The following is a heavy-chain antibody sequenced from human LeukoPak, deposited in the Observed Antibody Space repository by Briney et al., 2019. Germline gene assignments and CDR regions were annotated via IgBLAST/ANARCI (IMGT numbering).Heavy chain of an antibody. V-gene: IGHV3-33*01. CDR1: GFTFSSYG. Sequence: GGSLRLSCAASGFTFSSYGMHWVRQAPGKGLEWVAVIWYDGSNKYYADSVKGRFTISRDNSKNTLYLQMNSLRAEDTAVYFCARDTYEPGLIDFWGQGTLVSVSS. CDR2: IWYDGSNK. D-gene: IGHD3-3*01. J-gene: IGHJ4*02. CDR3: ARDTYEPGLIDF.